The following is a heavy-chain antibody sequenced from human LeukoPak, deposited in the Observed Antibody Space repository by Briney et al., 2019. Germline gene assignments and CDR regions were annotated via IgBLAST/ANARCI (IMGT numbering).Heavy chain of an antibody. Sequence: SETLSLTCTVSGGSVSSNTYYWDWIRQPLGKGLGWIGSIYYSGSTSYNPSLKSRVTISVDTSKNHLSLKLSSVTAADTAVYYCARLLRPDYYGSGSHFDYWGQGALVTVSS. CDR3: ARLLRPDYYGSGSHFDY. CDR1: GGSVSSNTYY. CDR2: IYYSGST. J-gene: IGHJ4*02. V-gene: IGHV4-39*07. D-gene: IGHD3-10*01.